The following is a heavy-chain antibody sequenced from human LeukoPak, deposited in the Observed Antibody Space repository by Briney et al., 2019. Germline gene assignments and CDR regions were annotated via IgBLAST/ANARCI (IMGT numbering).Heavy chain of an antibody. CDR2: IYHSGST. V-gene: IGHV4-30-2*01. D-gene: IGHD3-22*01. Sequence: KPSETLSLTCSVSGGSISSGGYYWSWIRQPPGKGLEWIGYIYHSGSTYYNPSLKSRVTISVDRSKNQFSLKLSSVTAADTAVYYCATHHETYYYDSSGYYPFDYWGQGTLVTVSS. J-gene: IGHJ4*02. CDR1: GGSISSGGYY. CDR3: ATHHETYYYDSSGYYPFDY.